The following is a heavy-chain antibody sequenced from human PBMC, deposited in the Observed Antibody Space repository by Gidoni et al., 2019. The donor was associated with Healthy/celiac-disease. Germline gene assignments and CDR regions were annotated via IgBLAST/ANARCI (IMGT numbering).Heavy chain of an antibody. Sequence: QVQLVESGGGVVKPGRSLRLSCAASGFTFSSYGMHWVRQAPGKGLEWVAVIWYDGSNKYYADSVKGRFTISRDNSKNTLYLQMNSLRAEDTAVYYCARDTLSDSSGYKGMDYWGQGTLVTVSS. J-gene: IGHJ4*02. D-gene: IGHD3-22*01. CDR2: IWYDGSNK. CDR3: ARDTLSDSSGYKGMDY. CDR1: GFTFSSYG. V-gene: IGHV3-33*01.